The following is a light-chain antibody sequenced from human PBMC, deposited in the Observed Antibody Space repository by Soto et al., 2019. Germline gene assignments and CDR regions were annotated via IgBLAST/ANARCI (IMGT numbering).Light chain of an antibody. Sequence: EIVLTQSPGTLSLSPGERATLSCRASQSVSSSYLAWYQQKPGQAPRLLICGASSRATGIPDRFSASGSGTDFPLTISRLEPEDFAVYYCEQYDRSPWTFGQGTKVEV. CDR2: GAS. J-gene: IGKJ1*01. CDR1: QSVSSSY. V-gene: IGKV3-20*01. CDR3: EQYDRSPWT.